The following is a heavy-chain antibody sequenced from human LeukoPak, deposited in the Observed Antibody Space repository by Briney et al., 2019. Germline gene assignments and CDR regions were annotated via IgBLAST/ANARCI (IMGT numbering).Heavy chain of an antibody. D-gene: IGHD2-15*01. CDR3: ATDCSGDRCYSL. CDR2: IGGVVGST. Sequence: PGGSLRLSCAVSGFTFDDYAMNWVRQAPGKGLEWVSFIGGVVGSTYYADSVKGRFTISRDNTKNSLYLQMNSPRLGDTALYYCATDCSGDRCYSLWGQGTLVTVSS. CDR1: GFTFDDYA. V-gene: IGHV3-43*02. J-gene: IGHJ4*02.